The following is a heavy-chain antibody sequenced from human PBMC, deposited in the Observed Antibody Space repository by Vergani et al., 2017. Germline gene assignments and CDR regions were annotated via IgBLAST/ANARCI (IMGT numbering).Heavy chain of an antibody. CDR3: ASKRGACRAAYCHSYDF. CDR1: GDSVISTYYH. D-gene: IGHD2-15*01. CDR2: MDYSGSL. V-gene: IGHV4-39*01. Sequence: QVQLQESGPGLVKPSETLSLPCTVSGDSVISTYYHLGWIRQPPGKGLEWIGCMDYSGSLSYNPSLESRIPISFETPKNQFSLRLTSVTAADTAVYYCASKRGACRAAYCHSYDFWGPGTLVGDSS. J-gene: IGHJ4*02.